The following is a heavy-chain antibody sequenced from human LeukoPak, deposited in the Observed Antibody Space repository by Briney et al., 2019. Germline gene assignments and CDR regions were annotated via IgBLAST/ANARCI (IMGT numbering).Heavy chain of an antibody. J-gene: IGHJ5*02. CDR2: IYYSGST. CDR1: GGSISSGDYY. Sequence: LTCTVSGGSISSGDYYWSWIRQPQGKGLEWIGYIYYSGSTYYNPSLKSRVTISVDTSKNQFSLKLSSVTAADTAVYYCASSNWNDVGWFDPWGQGTLVTVSS. V-gene: IGHV4-30-4*08. CDR3: ASSNWNDVGWFDP. D-gene: IGHD1-20*01.